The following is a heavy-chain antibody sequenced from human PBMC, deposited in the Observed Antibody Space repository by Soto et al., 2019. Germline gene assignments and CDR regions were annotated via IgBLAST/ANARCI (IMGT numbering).Heavy chain of an antibody. V-gene: IGHV5-51*01. CDR3: AAGYSTGLDAFDI. D-gene: IGHD2-8*02. Sequence: AGESLKISCKGSGYNFANFWIGWVRQMPGKGLEWMGMIFPGDSDTKNRPSLEGQITMSVDKSDSSAYLQWRSLKASDTAIYYCAAGYSTGLDAFDIWGQGSMVT. CDR2: IFPGDSDT. CDR1: GYNFANFW. J-gene: IGHJ3*02.